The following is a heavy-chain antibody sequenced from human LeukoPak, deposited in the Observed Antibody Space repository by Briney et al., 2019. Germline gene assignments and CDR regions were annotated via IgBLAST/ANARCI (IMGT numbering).Heavy chain of an antibody. Sequence: PSETLTLTCAVSGGSISRSAWWSWVRQSPGKGLEWIGEIFHSGSTKYNPSRKSRVTISVDKSKNQFSLNLTSVTAADTAMYYCARDASLQTDAFDVWGQATMHTHSS. D-gene: IGHD5-24*01. CDR3: ARDASLQTDAFDV. V-gene: IGHV4-4*02. CDR2: IFHSGST. J-gene: IGHJ3*01. CDR1: GGSISRSAW.